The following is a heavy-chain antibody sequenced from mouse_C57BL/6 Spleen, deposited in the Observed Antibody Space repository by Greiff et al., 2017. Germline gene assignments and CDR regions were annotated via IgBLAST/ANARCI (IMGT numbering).Heavy chain of an antibody. Sequence: VQLKQPGAELVRPGTSVKLSCKASGYTFTSYWMHWVKQRPGQGLEWIGVIDPSDSYTNYNQKFKGKATLTVDTSSSTAYMQLSSLTSEDSAVYYCAREKGPRGNFDYWGQGTTLTVSS. V-gene: IGHV1-59*01. D-gene: IGHD3-3*01. CDR2: IDPSDSYT. CDR3: AREKGPRGNFDY. J-gene: IGHJ2*01. CDR1: GYTFTSYW.